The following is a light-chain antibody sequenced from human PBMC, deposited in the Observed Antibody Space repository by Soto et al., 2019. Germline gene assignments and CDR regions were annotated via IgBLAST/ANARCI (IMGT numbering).Light chain of an antibody. V-gene: IGKV3-20*01. CDR1: QSVSSSY. CDR3: QQYGSSPHS. J-gene: IGKJ2*01. CDR2: SAS. Sequence: EIVLTQSPGTLSLSPGERATLSCRASQSVSSSYLAWYQQKPGQAPRLLIYSASSRATGIPDRFSGSGSGTDFTLTISRLEPEDFGVYYWQQYGSSPHSFGQGTKLEIK.